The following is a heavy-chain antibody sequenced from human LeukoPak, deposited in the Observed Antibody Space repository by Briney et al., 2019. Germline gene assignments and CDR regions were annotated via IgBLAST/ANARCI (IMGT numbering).Heavy chain of an antibody. D-gene: IGHD6-13*01. CDR3: ARGDIPAGGAPFDY. J-gene: IGHJ4*02. CDR1: GESFSGYY. CDR2: INHSGRT. V-gene: IGHV4-34*01. Sequence: ETLSLTSAVYGESFSGYYWSWIRQPPGRGLEWIGEINHSGRTSYSASLKSRVTISVDTSKNQFSLKLNSVTAADTAVYYCARGDIPAGGAPFDYWGQGTLVTVSS.